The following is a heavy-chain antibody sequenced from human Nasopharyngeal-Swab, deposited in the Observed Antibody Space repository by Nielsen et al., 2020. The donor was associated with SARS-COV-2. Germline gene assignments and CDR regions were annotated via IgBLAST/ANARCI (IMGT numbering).Heavy chain of an antibody. CDR1: GFSSSSYS. V-gene: IGHV3-30-3*01. CDR2: MSNDGTNE. J-gene: IGHJ4*02. Sequence: GESMKISWVASGFSSSSYSMHWVRQAPGKGLEWVAVMSNDGTNEYYVDSVKGRFSISRDNSKDTVYLQMASLKPEDTAVYYCARDRESIFWSGYSFDYWGQGILVTVSS. D-gene: IGHD3/OR15-3a*01. CDR3: ARDRESIFWSGYSFDY.